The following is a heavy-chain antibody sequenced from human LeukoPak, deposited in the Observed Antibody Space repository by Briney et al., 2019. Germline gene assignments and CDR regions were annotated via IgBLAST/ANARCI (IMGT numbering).Heavy chain of an antibody. D-gene: IGHD2-15*01. Sequence: GGSLRLSCAASGFTVSSNYMSLVRQAPGKGLDWVSVIYSGGSTYYADAVKGRFTISRDNAENSLYLQMNSLRAEDTAVYYCARDRCSGGACYSGAYNWFDPWGQGTLVTVSS. V-gene: IGHV3-53*01. CDR2: IYSGGST. J-gene: IGHJ5*02. CDR1: GFTVSSNY. CDR3: ARDRCSGGACYSGAYNWFDP.